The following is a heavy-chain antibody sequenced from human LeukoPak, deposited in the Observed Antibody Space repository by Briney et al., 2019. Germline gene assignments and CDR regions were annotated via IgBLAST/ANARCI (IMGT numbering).Heavy chain of an antibody. CDR3: AIDRGYDSSGLDY. V-gene: IGHV3-23*01. Sequence: PGGSPRLSRAASGFTFSSYAMSWGRPAPGEGLEWVSAISGSGGSTYYADSVKGRITISRDNSKNTLYPQMNSLRAEDTAVYYCAIDRGYDSSGLDYWGQGTLVTVSS. CDR2: ISGSGGST. CDR1: GFTFSSYA. D-gene: IGHD3-22*01. J-gene: IGHJ4*02.